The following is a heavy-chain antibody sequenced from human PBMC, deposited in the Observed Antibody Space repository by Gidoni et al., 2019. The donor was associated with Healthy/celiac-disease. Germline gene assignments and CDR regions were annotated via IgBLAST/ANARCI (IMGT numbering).Heavy chain of an antibody. J-gene: IGHJ3*02. CDR2: ISYDGSNK. Sequence: QVQPVESGGGVVQPGRSLSLSCSASGFTVSSYGMHWVRQAPGKGLEWVAVISYDGSNKYYADYVKGRFTISRDNSKNTLYLQMNSLRAEDTAVYYCAVGYDSSGYYYGAFDIWGQGTMVTVSS. CDR3: AVGYDSSGYYYGAFDI. D-gene: IGHD3-22*01. V-gene: IGHV3-30*03. CDR1: GFTVSSYG.